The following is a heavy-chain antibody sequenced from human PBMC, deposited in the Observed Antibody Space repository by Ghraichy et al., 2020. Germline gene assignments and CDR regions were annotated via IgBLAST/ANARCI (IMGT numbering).Heavy chain of an antibody. CDR1: GFTFSDYY. V-gene: IGHV3-11*03. CDR3: AQTGVVVPAAMRV. Sequence: GGSLRLSCAASGFTFSDYYMSWIRQAPGKGLEWVSYISSSSYTNYADSVKGRFTISRDNAKNSLYLQMNSLRAEDTAVYYCAQTGVVVPAAMRVWGQGTLVTVSS. D-gene: IGHD2-2*01. J-gene: IGHJ4*02. CDR2: ISSSSYT.